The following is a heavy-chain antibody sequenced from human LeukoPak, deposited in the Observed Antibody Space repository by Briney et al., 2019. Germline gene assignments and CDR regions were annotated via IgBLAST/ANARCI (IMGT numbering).Heavy chain of an antibody. Sequence: GGSLRLSCAASGFTFSSYSMNWVRQAPGRGLEWVSSISSSSSYIYYADSVKGRFTISRDNAKNSLYLQMNSLRAEDTAVYYCARTYGVQYYFDYWGQGTLVTVSS. CDR2: ISSSSSYI. V-gene: IGHV3-21*01. CDR3: ARTYGVQYYFDY. CDR1: GFTFSSYS. J-gene: IGHJ4*02. D-gene: IGHD4-17*01.